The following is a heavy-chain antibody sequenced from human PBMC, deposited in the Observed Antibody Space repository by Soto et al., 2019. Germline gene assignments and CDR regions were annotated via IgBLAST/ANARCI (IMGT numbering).Heavy chain of an antibody. CDR2: INHSGST. J-gene: IGHJ6*03. D-gene: IGHD3-10*01. CDR1: GGSFSGYY. Sequence: SETLSLTCAVYGGSFSGYYWSWIRQPPGKGLEWIGEINHSGSTNYNPSLKSRVTISVDTSKNQFSLKLGSVTAADTAVYYCARDGSELLWFGETADFSRYYYMDVWGKGTTVTVSS. CDR3: ARDGSELLWFGETADFSRYYYMDV. V-gene: IGHV4-34*01.